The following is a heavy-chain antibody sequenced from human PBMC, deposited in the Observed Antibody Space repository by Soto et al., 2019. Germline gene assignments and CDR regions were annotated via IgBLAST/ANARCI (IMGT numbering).Heavy chain of an antibody. V-gene: IGHV3-30*18. Sequence: SGGSLRLSCEASGFSFSSYAIHWVRQAPGKGLEWVAGISNDGGKEHYSDSVKGRFTISTDKSKNTVYLQMSSLTSEDTAVYYCAKDFIGYCSSVNCHIFDFWGQGT. J-gene: IGHJ4*02. CDR1: GFSFSSYA. D-gene: IGHD2-15*01. CDR3: AKDFIGYCSSVNCHIFDF. CDR2: ISNDGGKE.